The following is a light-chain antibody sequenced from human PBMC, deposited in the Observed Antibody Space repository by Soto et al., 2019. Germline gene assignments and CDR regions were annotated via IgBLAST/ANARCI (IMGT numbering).Light chain of an antibody. CDR2: GAS. J-gene: IGKJ4*01. CDR3: QQYNNWPLT. Sequence: EIVMTQSPATLSVSPGESATLSCRTSQSVSSRLGWYQQKPGQAPRLLIYGASTRATDIPARFSGGGSGTEFTLTISSLQSEDFAVYYCQQYNNWPLTFGGGTKVEIK. CDR1: QSVSSR. V-gene: IGKV3-15*01.